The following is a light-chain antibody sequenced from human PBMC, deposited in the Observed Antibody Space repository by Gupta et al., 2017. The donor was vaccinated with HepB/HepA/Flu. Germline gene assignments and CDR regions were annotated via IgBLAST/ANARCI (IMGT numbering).Light chain of an antibody. V-gene: IGKV3-15*01. CDR3: QQYNNWPRT. CDR1: QDVHTN. CDR2: GAS. J-gene: IGKJ1*01. Sequence: EIVMTQSPATLSVSPGERVAFSCRASQDVHTNLAWMQQKPGQAPKVLLYGASARATGVPASFLGSGSRTEFTLTITSLQSEAVAVYGCQQYNNWPRTFGQGTKVEIK.